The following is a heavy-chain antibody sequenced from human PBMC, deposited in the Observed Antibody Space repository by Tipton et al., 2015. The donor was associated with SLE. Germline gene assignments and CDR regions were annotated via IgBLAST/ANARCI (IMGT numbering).Heavy chain of an antibody. CDR2: IYYSGST. CDR3: ARDRGYGDSWYFDY. Sequence: TLSLTCTVSGGSISSHYWSWIRQPPGKGLEWIGYIYYSGSTNYNPSLKSRVTISVDTSKNQFSLKLSSVTAADTAVYYCARDRGYGDSWYFDYWGQGTLVTVSS. V-gene: IGHV4-59*11. J-gene: IGHJ4*02. CDR1: GGSISSHY. D-gene: IGHD4-17*01.